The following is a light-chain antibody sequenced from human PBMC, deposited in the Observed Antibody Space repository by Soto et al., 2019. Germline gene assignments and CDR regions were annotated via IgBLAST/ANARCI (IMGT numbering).Light chain of an antibody. CDR2: AVS. CDR3: EQYNNWWT. Sequence: EMLITQYPSTLSVSPGERATLSCRASQSVSSDLAWYQQKPGQAPRLLMYAVSTRPTGIPARFSGSGSGTEFTLTISSLQSEDFAVYYCEQYNNWWTFGQGTKVDIK. J-gene: IGKJ1*01. CDR1: QSVSSD. V-gene: IGKV3-15*01.